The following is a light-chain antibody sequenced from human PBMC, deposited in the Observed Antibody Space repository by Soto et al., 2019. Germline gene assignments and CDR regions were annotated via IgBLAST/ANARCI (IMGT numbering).Light chain of an antibody. J-gene: IGLJ2*01. CDR3: QSSDSSGTSVV. V-gene: IGLV3-25*01. Sequence: SYELTQPPSVSLSPGQTARIACSGDAMPNQYAYWYQQKPGQAPILVIYKDNERPSGIPERFSCSNSGTTATLTISGVQAEDEADYYCQSSDSSGTSVVFGGGTKLTVL. CDR1: AMPNQY. CDR2: KDN.